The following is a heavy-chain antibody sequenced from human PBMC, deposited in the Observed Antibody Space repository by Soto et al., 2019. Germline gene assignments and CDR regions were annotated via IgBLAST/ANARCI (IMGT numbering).Heavy chain of an antibody. D-gene: IGHD3-10*01. V-gene: IGHV1-3*01. CDR2: INAGNGNT. J-gene: IGHJ6*02. CDR3: ATRGRSLGYYYGMDV. CDR1: GYTFTSYA. Sequence: QVQLVQSGAEVKKPGASVKVSCKASGYTFTSYAMHWVRQAPGQRLEWMGWINAGNGNTKYSQKFQGRVTITRDTSASTAYMELSSLRSEDTAVYYCATRGRSLGYYYGMDVWGQGPTVTVSS.